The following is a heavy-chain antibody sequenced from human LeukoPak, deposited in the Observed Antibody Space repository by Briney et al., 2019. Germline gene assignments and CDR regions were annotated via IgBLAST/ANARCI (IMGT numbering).Heavy chain of an antibody. J-gene: IGHJ6*03. CDR3: ARRPAPGYYYGSGSYSYYYYYMDV. CDR1: GGSFSGYY. D-gene: IGHD3-10*01. Sequence: PSETLSLTCAVYGGSFSGYYWSWIRQPPGKGLEWIGEINHSGSTNYNPSLKSRVTISVDTSKNQFSLKLSSVTAADTAVYYCARRPAPGYYYGSGSYSYYYYYMDVWGKGTTVTVSS. V-gene: IGHV4-34*01. CDR2: INHSGST.